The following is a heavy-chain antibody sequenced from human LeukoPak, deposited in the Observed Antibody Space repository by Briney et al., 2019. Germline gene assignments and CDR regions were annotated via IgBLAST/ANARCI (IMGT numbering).Heavy chain of an antibody. J-gene: IGHJ6*03. Sequence: GESLKIPCKGSGYSFTSYWIGWVRQLPGKGLEGMGIIYPGDSDTRYSPSFQGQVTISADKSISTAYLQWSSLKASDTAMYYCARRARACTNGVCYAYYMDVWGKGTTVTVSS. D-gene: IGHD2-8*01. CDR3: ARRARACTNGVCYAYYMDV. CDR2: IYPGDSDT. V-gene: IGHV5-51*01. CDR1: GYSFTSYW.